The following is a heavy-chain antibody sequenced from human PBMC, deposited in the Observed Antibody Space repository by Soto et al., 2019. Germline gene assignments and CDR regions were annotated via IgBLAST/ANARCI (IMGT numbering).Heavy chain of an antibody. D-gene: IGHD2-21*01. Sequence: SETLSLTCTVSGGSISSYYWSWIRQPPGKGLEWIGYIYYSGSTNYNPSLKSRVTISVDRSKNQFSLKLSSVTAADTAVYYCARGNVVAIDYWGRGTLVTVSS. CDR1: GGSISSYY. CDR3: ARGNVVAIDY. CDR2: IYYSGST. J-gene: IGHJ4*02. V-gene: IGHV4-59*12.